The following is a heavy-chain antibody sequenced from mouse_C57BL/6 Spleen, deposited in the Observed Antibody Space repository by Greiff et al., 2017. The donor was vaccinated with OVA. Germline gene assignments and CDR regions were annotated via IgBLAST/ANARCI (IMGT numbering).Heavy chain of an antibody. D-gene: IGHD1-1*01. CDR3: ARSPYYGSSPYAMDY. CDR2: IDPSDSYT. Sequence: QVQLQQPGAELVRPGTSVKLSCKASGYTFTSYWMHWVKQRPGQGLEWIGVIDPSDSYTNYKQKFKGKATLTVDTSSSTAYMQLSSLTSEDSAVYYCARSPYYGSSPYAMDYWGQGTSVTVSS. CDR1: GYTFTSYW. V-gene: IGHV1-59*01. J-gene: IGHJ4*01.